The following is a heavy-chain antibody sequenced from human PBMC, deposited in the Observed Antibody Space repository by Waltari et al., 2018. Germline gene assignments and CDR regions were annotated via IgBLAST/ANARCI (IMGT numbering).Heavy chain of an antibody. CDR1: GDSISSYY. J-gene: IGHJ4*02. V-gene: IGHV4-59*08. D-gene: IGHD5-12*01. Sequence: QVQLQESGPGLVKPSETLSLTCTVSGDSISSYYWSWIRQPPGKGLEWIGYISYTGSTNYNPSLKSRVTFSVDTSKNQFSLKLSSATAADTAVYYCARALVTTRIYFDXWGLGTLVTVSS. CDR3: ARALVTTRIYFDX. CDR2: ISYTGST.